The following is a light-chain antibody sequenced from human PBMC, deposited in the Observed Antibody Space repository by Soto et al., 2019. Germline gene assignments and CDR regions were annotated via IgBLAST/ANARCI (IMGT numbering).Light chain of an antibody. CDR2: EVS. J-gene: IGLJ1*01. CDR3: RSHASSNYAFL. CDR1: SSDVGAYHY. V-gene: IGLV2-8*01. Sequence: QSVLTQPPSASGSPGQSVTISCTGTSSDVGAYHYVSWYQHRPGKAPKLMIYEVSKRPSGVPDRFSGSKSGNTASLTVSGLQAEDEADYYCRSHASSNYAFLFGTGTKVTVL.